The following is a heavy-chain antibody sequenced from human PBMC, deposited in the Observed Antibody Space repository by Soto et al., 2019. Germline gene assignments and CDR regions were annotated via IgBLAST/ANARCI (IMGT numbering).Heavy chain of an antibody. D-gene: IGHD3-10*01. CDR1: GGSISSGGYY. CDR3: AREGFGDKRGDNWFDP. J-gene: IGHJ5*02. Sequence: QVQLQESGPGLVKPSQTLSLTCTVSGGSISSGGYYWSWIRQHPGKGLEWIGYIYYSGSTYYNPPLKRRVTISVDTSKHLFPLKLSSVTAADTAVYYCAREGFGDKRGDNWFDPWGQGTLVTVSS. V-gene: IGHV4-31*03. CDR2: IYYSGST.